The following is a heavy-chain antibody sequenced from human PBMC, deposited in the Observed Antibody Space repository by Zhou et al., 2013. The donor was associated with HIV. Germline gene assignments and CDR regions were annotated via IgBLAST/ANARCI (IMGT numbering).Heavy chain of an antibody. CDR1: GYTFTGYY. J-gene: IGHJ1*01. D-gene: IGHD6-13*01. CDR3: ARVSQSSSSWKYFQH. V-gene: IGHV1-2*02. CDR2: INPNSGGT. Sequence: QVQLVQSGAEVKKPGASVKVSCKASGYTFTGYYIHWVRQAPGQGLEWMGWINPNSGGTNYAQKFQGRVTMTRDTSISTANMELSRLRSDDTAVYYCARVSQSSSSWKYFQHWGQGTLVTVSS.